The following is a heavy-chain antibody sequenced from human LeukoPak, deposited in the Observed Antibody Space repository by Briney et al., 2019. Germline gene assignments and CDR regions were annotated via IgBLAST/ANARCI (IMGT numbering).Heavy chain of an antibody. CDR3: ARIDDSSGYYWGAFDY. Sequence: GASVKVSYKASGYTFTSYAMHWVRQAPGQRLEWMGWINAGNGNTKYSQEFQGRVTITRDKSTSTAYMELSSLRSEDTAVYYCARIDDSSGYYWGAFDYWGQGTLVTVSS. V-gene: IGHV1-3*03. CDR2: INAGNGNT. J-gene: IGHJ4*02. CDR1: GYTFTSYA. D-gene: IGHD3-22*01.